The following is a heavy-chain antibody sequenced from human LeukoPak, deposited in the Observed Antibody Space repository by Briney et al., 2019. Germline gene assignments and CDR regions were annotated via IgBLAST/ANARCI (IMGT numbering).Heavy chain of an antibody. CDR3: AADGAGFDT. CDR1: GFTFSDYY. D-gene: IGHD5-24*01. CDR2: INIGGTNT. Sequence: GGSLRLSCAASGFTFSDYYMSWIRQAPGKGLEWLSYINIGGTNTHYADSVKGRFTISRDNAKKSLYLEMNNLRAEDTAVYYCAADGAGFDTWGQGVLVTVSS. J-gene: IGHJ5*02. V-gene: IGHV3-11*01.